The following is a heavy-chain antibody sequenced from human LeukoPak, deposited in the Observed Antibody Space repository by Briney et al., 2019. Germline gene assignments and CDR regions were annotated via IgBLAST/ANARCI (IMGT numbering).Heavy chain of an antibody. Sequence: SVKVSCKASGGTFSSYAISWVRQAPGQGLEWMGGIIPIFGTANYAQKFQGRVTITADESTSTAYMELSSLRSEDTAVYYCARGDQIGVNWFDPWGQGTLVTVSS. J-gene: IGHJ5*02. D-gene: IGHD2-2*01. CDR3: ARGDQIGVNWFDP. CDR1: GGTFSSYA. CDR2: IIPIFGTA. V-gene: IGHV1-69*01.